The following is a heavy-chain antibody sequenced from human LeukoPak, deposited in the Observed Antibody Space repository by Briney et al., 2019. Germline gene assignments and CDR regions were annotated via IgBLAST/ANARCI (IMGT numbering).Heavy chain of an antibody. V-gene: IGHV3-23*01. Sequence: PGGSLRLSCAASGFTFSSYAMSWVRQDPGKGLEWVSAISGSGGSTYYADSVKGRFTISRDNSKNTLYLQMNSLRAEDTAVYYCAKLSRLRFLEWLLGGYFDYWGQGTLVTIP. CDR3: AKLSRLRFLEWLLGGYFDY. CDR1: GFTFSSYA. J-gene: IGHJ4*02. D-gene: IGHD3-3*01. CDR2: ISGSGGST.